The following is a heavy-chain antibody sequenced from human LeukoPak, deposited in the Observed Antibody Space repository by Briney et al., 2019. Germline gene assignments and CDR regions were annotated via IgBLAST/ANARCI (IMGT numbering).Heavy chain of an antibody. CDR1: GGSISSYY. V-gene: IGHV4-59*01. Sequence: PSETLSLTCTVSGGSISSYYWSWIRQPPGKGLEWIGYIYYSGSTNYNPSLKSRVTISVDTSKNQFSLKLSSVTAADMAVYYCARVKEGYSYGYGDYYYYYMDVWGKGTTVTVSS. D-gene: IGHD5-18*01. J-gene: IGHJ6*03. CDR3: ARVKEGYSYGYGDYYYYYMDV. CDR2: IYYSGST.